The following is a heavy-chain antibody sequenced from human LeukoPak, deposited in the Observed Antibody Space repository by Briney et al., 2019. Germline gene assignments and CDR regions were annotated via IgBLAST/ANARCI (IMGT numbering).Heavy chain of an antibody. V-gene: IGHV1-69*04. CDR2: IIPILGIA. CDR1: GGTFSSYA. CDR3: ARDKTNTAMVFDY. Sequence: GASVKVSCKASGGTFSSYAISWVRQAPGQGLEWMGRIIPILGIANYAQKFQGRVTITADKSTSTAYMELSSLRSEDTAVYYCARDKTNTAMVFDYWGQGTLVTASS. J-gene: IGHJ4*02. D-gene: IGHD5-18*01.